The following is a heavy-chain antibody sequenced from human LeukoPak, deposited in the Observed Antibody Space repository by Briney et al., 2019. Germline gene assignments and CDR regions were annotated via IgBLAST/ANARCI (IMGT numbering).Heavy chain of an antibody. V-gene: IGHV2-5*02. Sequence: SGPTLVNPTQTLTLTCTFSGFSLSTSGVGVGWIRQPPGKALEWLAIIYWDDDKRHSPSLKSRLTITKDTSKNQVVLTMTNMDPVDTATYSCAHSFREISCNGGSCYYFDHWGQGTLVTVSS. CDR1: GFSLSTSGVG. CDR2: IYWDDDK. D-gene: IGHD2-15*01. CDR3: AHSFREISCNGGSCYYFDH. J-gene: IGHJ4*02.